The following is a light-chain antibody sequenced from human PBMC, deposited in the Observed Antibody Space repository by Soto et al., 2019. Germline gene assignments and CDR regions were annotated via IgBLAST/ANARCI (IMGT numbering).Light chain of an antibody. CDR3: QQYGDSLWT. J-gene: IGKJ1*01. CDR2: GAS. Sequence: EIVLTQSPGTLSLSPGERATLSCRASQSISNTYFAWYQQTPGQAPRLLIYGASIRASGIPDRFSGSGSGTDFTLTISRLEPEDFAVYYCQQYGDSLWTFGRGTKVDI. CDR1: QSISNTY. V-gene: IGKV3-20*01.